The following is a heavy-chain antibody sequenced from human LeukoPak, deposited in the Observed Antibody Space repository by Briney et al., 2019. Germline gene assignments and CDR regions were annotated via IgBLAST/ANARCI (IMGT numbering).Heavy chain of an antibody. CDR1: GFTFSSYW. Sequence: PGGSLRLSCVASGFTFSSYWMHWVRQDPRKGLVWVSRINGDGRNINYADSVRGRFTISRDNAKNTLYLQMNTLRVEDTAVYYCAKDRVRLVGDYYYMDVWGKGTTVTVSS. V-gene: IGHV3-74*01. CDR2: INGDGRNI. D-gene: IGHD3-3*01. CDR3: AKDRVRLVGDYYYMDV. J-gene: IGHJ6*03.